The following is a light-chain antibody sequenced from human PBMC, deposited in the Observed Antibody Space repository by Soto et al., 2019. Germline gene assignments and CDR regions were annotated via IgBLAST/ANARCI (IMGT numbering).Light chain of an antibody. V-gene: IGKV3-11*01. J-gene: IGKJ5*01. CDR3: HQRSSWPIT. CDR1: QSVSNY. Sequence: EILLTQSPATLSLSPGERSTLSCRASQSVSNYLAWYQEKPGQAPRLLIYDAFNRATGIQARFSGSGSGTDFTLTTSSLEPEDFAVYYCHQRSSWPITFGQGTRLEIK. CDR2: DAF.